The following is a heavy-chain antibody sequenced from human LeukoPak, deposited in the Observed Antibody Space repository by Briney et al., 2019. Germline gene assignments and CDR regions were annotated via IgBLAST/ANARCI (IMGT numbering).Heavy chain of an antibody. J-gene: IGHJ6*03. D-gene: IGHD3-3*01. Sequence: SETLSLTCTVSGGSISSYYWNWIRQPPGKGLEWIGYMYNSGNTNYNPSLKSRVTISVDTSKNQFSLKLSSVTAADTAVYYCARAYYDFWSGYPIRHHYYYMDVWGKGTTVTVSS. V-gene: IGHV4-59*01. CDR2: MYNSGNT. CDR3: ARAYYDFWSGYPIRHHYYYMDV. CDR1: GGSISSYY.